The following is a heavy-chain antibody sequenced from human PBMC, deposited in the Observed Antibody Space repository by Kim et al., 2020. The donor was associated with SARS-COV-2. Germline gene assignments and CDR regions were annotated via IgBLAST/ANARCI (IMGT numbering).Heavy chain of an antibody. CDR2: IYYSGST. J-gene: IGHJ6*02. Sequence: SETLSLTCTVSGGSISSYYWSWIRQPPGKGLEWIGYIYYSGSTNYNPSLKSRVTISVDTSKNQFSLKLSSVTAADTAVYYCARGGGTTVVTGYYYYHGMDVWGQGTTVTVSS. CDR1: GGSISSYY. D-gene: IGHD4-17*01. V-gene: IGHV4-59*01. CDR3: ARGGGTTVVTGYYYYHGMDV.